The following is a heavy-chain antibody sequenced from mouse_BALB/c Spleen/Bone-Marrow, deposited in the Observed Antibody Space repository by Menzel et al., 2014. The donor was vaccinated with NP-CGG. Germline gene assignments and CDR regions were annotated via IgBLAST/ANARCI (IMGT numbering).Heavy chain of an antibody. CDR2: INPSNGGT. J-gene: IGHJ3*01. Sequence: QVQPQQSGAELVKPGASVKLSCKASGYTFTSYYMYWVKQRPGQGLEWIGEINPSNGGTNFNEKFKSKATLTVDKSSSTAYMQLSSLTSEDSAVYYCTNDYLFAYWGQGTLVTVSA. CDR3: TNDYLFAY. CDR1: GYTFTSYY. V-gene: IGHV1S81*02. D-gene: IGHD2-4*01.